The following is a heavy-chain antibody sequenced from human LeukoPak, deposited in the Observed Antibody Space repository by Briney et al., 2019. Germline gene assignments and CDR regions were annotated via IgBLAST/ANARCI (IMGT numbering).Heavy chain of an antibody. CDR3: ARWGYSSSWYEGGY. D-gene: IGHD6-13*01. CDR2: IIPIFGTA. CDR1: GGTFSSYA. V-gene: IGHV1-69*05. Sequence: SVKVSCKASGGTFSSYAISWVRQAPGQGLEWMGGIIPIFGTANYAQKLQGRVTMTTDTSTSTAYMELRSLRSDDTAVYYCARWGYSSSWYEGGYWGQGTLVTVSS. J-gene: IGHJ4*02.